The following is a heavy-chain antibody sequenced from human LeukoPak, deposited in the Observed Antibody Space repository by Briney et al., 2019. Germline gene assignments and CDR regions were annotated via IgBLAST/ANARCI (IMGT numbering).Heavy chain of an antibody. D-gene: IGHD5-18*01. Sequence: ASVKVSCKASGGTFSSYAISWVRQAPGQGLEWMGGIIPIFGTANYAQKFQGRVTITADESTSTAYMELSSLRSEDTAVYYCAREDVDADSMDYWGQGTLVTVSS. CDR2: IIPIFGTA. CDR1: GGTFSSYA. J-gene: IGHJ4*02. CDR3: AREDVDADSMDY. V-gene: IGHV1-69*13.